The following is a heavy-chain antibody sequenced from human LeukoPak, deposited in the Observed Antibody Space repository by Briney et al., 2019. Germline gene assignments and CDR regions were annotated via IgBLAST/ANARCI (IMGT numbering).Heavy chain of an antibody. D-gene: IGHD3-22*01. CDR2: INHSGST. Sequence: SETLSLTCAVYGGSFSGYYWSWIRQPPGKGLEWIGEINHSGSTNYNPSLKSRVTISVDTSKNQFSLKLSSVTAADTAVYYCARTMEDSSGYPFDYWGQGTLVTVSS. CDR1: GGSFSGYY. J-gene: IGHJ4*02. V-gene: IGHV4-34*01. CDR3: ARTMEDSSGYPFDY.